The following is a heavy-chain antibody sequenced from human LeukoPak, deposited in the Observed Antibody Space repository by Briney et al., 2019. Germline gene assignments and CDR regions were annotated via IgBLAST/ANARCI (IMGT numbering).Heavy chain of an antibody. V-gene: IGHV4-38-2*01. D-gene: IGHD2-15*01. Sequence: SETLSLTCAVSGYSIGSGYYWGWIRQPPGKGLEWIGSIYYSGSTYYNPSLKSRVTISVDTSKNQFSLKLSSVTAADTAVYYCAKHCSGGSCYSRTFDPWGQGTLVTVSS. CDR1: GYSIGSGYY. CDR3: AKHCSGGSCYSRTFDP. CDR2: IYYSGST. J-gene: IGHJ5*02.